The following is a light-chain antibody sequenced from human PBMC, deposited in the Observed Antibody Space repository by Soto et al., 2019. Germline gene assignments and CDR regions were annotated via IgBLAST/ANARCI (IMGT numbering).Light chain of an antibody. CDR2: EVS. CDR3: SSYTSSSTLV. CDR1: SSDVGGYNY. V-gene: IGLV2-14*01. J-gene: IGLJ1*01. Sequence: LTQPASVSGSPGQSITISCTGTSSDVGGYNYVYWYQQHPGKAPKLMIYEVSNRPSGVSNRFSGSKSGNTASLTISGLQAEDEADYYCSSYTSSSTLVFGTGTKVTVL.